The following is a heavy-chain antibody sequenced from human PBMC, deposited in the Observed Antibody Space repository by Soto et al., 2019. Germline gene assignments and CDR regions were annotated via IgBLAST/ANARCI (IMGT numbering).Heavy chain of an antibody. CDR3: ARLKEDYYASGSYGAFYYYGLDV. J-gene: IGHJ6*02. V-gene: IGHV4-39*01. CDR2: IYYSGST. D-gene: IGHD3-10*01. Sequence: SETLSLTCTVSGASISSCTYYWGRHRQPPGMGLEWIGSIYYSGSTDYTPSLKSRVTISVDTSKNQFSLKLSSVTAADTAVYYCARLKEDYYASGSYGAFYYYGLDVWGQGTTVT. CDR1: GASISSCTYY.